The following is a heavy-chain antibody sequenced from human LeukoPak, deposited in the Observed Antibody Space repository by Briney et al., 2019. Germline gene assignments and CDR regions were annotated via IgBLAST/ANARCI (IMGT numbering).Heavy chain of an antibody. Sequence: SETLSLTCTVSGGSINNYYWSWIRQPPGEGLEWIGYIYYSGSTNYNPSLKSRVTISVDTSKNQFSLKMSSVTAADTAVYYCAREGLAVTRTWTFDIWGQGTMVTVSS. D-gene: IGHD4-17*01. CDR1: GGSINNYY. CDR2: IYYSGST. J-gene: IGHJ3*02. V-gene: IGHV4-59*01. CDR3: AREGLAVTRTWTFDI.